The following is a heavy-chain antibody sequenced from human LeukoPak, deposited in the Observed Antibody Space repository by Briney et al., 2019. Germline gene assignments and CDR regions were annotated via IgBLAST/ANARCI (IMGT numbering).Heavy chain of an antibody. D-gene: IGHD2-2*01. CDR2: INHRGST. V-gene: IGHV4-34*01. J-gene: IGHJ4*02. CDR1: GGSFSGYC. CDR3: ARASKPGCSSTSCYPLNY. Sequence: SETLSLTCAVYGGSFSGYCWSWIRQPPGKGLEWIGEINHRGSTNYNPSLKSRVTISVDTSKNQFSLKLSSVTAADTAVYYCARASKPGCSSTSCYPLNYWGQGTLVTVSS.